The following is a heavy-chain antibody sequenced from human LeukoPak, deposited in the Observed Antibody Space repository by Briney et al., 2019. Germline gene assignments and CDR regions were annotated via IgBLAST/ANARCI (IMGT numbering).Heavy chain of an antibody. CDR1: GFTFSSYW. CDR2: MNSDGSSI. D-gene: IGHD2-2*01. V-gene: IGHV3-74*01. Sequence: PGGSLRLSCAASGFTFSSYWMHWVRQVPGKGLVWVSRMNSDGSSIIYADSVKGRFTISRDDAKNTLYLQMHSLRVEDTAVYYCARDLRTTNWLDPWGQGTLVTVSS. CDR3: ARDLRTTNWLDP. J-gene: IGHJ5*02.